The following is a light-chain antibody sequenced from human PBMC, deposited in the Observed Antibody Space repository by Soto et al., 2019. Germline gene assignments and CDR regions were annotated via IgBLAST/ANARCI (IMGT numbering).Light chain of an antibody. CDR1: QSLLHSNGYNY. Sequence: DIAMTQSPLSLPVTPGEPASISCRSSQSLLHSNGYNYLDWYLQKPGQSPQLLIYLGSNRASGVPDRFSGSGSGTDFTLKISRVEAEDVGVYYCMQALQTPVYTFGQGTKLEIK. CDR2: LGS. CDR3: MQALQTPVYT. V-gene: IGKV2-28*01. J-gene: IGKJ2*01.